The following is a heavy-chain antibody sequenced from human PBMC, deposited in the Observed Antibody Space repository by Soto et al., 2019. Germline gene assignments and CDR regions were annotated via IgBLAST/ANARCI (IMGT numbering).Heavy chain of an antibody. J-gene: IGHJ3*02. V-gene: IGHV3-11*01. Sequence: GGSLRLSCAASGFTFSDYYMSWIRQAPGKGLEWVSYISSSGSTIYYADSVKGRFTISRDNAKNSLYLQMNSLRAEDTAVYYCARSPNYDFWSGYYRSRPGGAFDIWGQGTMVTVSS. D-gene: IGHD3-3*01. CDR2: ISSSGSTI. CDR3: ARSPNYDFWSGYYRSRPGGAFDI. CDR1: GFTFSDYY.